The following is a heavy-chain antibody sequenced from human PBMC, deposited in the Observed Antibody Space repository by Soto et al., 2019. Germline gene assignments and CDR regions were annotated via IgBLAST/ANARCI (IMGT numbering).Heavy chain of an antibody. J-gene: IGHJ5*02. V-gene: IGHV3-48*02. D-gene: IGHD3-9*01. CDR2: IDGSTTAI. CDR1: GFSFRKYS. Sequence: HPGGSLRLSCEASGFSFRKYSMNWVRQGPGKGLEWIAYIDGSTTAIWYADSVKGRFTISRDNAKMSVYLQMNHLRHEDTGIYYCAREKERLARNSFDPWGQGTLVTVSS. CDR3: AREKERLARNSFDP.